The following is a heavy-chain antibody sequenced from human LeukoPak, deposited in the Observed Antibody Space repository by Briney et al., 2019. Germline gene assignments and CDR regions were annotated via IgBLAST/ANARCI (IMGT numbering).Heavy chain of an antibody. CDR1: GGSLSNDY. V-gene: IGHV4-59*01. D-gene: IGHD3-10*01. CDR2: IDYSGIT. Sequence: SETPSLTCTVSGGSLSNDYWSWIRQPPGKGLEWIGNIDYSGITNYNPSLKSRVTMSVDTSKNQFSLKLSSVSAADTAVYSCARHSGSGSYFLPTKWFDPWGHRTLVTVSS. CDR3: ARHSGSGSYFLPTKWFDP. J-gene: IGHJ5*02.